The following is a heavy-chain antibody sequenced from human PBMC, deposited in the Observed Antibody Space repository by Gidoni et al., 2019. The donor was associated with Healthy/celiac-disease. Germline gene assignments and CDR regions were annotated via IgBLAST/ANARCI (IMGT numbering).Heavy chain of an antibody. CDR3: AKGSSHFDY. CDR1: GFTFSRYA. CDR2: ISGSGGST. V-gene: IGHV3-23*01. J-gene: IGHJ4*02. Sequence: EVQLFESGGGLVQPWGSLRLSCAASGFTFSRYAMSWVRQAQGKGLEGVSAISGSGGSTYYADSVKGRFTISRDNSKNTLYLKRNSLRAEDTAVYYCAKGSSHFDYWGQGTLVTVSS.